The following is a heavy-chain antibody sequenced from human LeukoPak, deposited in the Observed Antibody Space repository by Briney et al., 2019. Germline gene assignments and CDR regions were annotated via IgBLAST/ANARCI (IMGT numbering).Heavy chain of an antibody. V-gene: IGHV3-48*02. Sequence: PGGSLRLSCAASGFIFSDYGMNWVRQVPGKGLEWVSFISSRSSSTFYAGYVKGRFTISRDSAKNSLDLQITSLRDEDTAVYYCARGGDCTATTCYALSAFDYWGQGTLVTVSS. CDR2: ISSRSSST. CDR3: ARGGDCTATTCYALSAFDY. D-gene: IGHD2-2*01. J-gene: IGHJ4*02. CDR1: GFIFSDYG.